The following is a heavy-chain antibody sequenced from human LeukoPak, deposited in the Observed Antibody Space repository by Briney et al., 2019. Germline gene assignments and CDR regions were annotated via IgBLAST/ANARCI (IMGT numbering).Heavy chain of an antibody. CDR1: GFTFSSYW. D-gene: IGHD5-12*01. CDR2: ISGSGGST. Sequence: GRSLRLSCAASGFTFSSYWMSWVRQAPGKGLEWVSAISGSGGSTYYADSVKGRFTISRDNSKNTLYLQMNSLRAEDTAVYYCANLGGRFIVATTGGYFDYWGQGTLVTVSS. V-gene: IGHV3-23*01. CDR3: ANLGGRFIVATTGGYFDY. J-gene: IGHJ4*02.